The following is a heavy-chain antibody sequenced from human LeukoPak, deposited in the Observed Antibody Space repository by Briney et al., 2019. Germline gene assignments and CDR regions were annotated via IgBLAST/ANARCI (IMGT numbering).Heavy chain of an antibody. Sequence: SETLSLTCAVYGGSFSGYYWSWIRQPPGKGLEWIGEINHSGSTNYNPSLKSRVTISVDTSKNQFSLKLSSVTAADTAMYYCARALRYSSGWYYWGQGTLVTVSS. V-gene: IGHV4-34*01. J-gene: IGHJ4*02. CDR1: GGSFSGYY. D-gene: IGHD6-19*01. CDR3: ARALRYSSGWYY. CDR2: INHSGST.